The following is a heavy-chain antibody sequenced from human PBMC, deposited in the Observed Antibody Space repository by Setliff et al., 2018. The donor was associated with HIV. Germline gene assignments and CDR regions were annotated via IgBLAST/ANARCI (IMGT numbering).Heavy chain of an antibody. V-gene: IGHV4-31*03. D-gene: IGHD3-9*01. CDR1: GGSISSGGYY. CDR3: ARLLEGPDYSSDFRYFDWFPDV. J-gene: IGHJ4*02. Sequence: PSETLSLTCTVSGGSISSGGYYWSWIRQHPGKGLAWIGYIYYSGSTYYNPSLQSRVSISIDMAKSLFSLELSSVTAADTAVYYCARLLEGPDYSSDFRYFDWFPDVWGQGTLVTVSS. CDR2: IYYSGST.